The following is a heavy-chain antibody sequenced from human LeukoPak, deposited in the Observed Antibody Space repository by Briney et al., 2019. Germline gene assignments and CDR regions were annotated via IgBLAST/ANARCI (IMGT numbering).Heavy chain of an antibody. CDR1: GGSFTGYY. CDR2: ITHGGST. D-gene: IGHD2-2*01. CDR3: ARGLRWYCSDTSCQKYYFDY. J-gene: IGHJ4*02. Sequence: PSETLSLTCAVYGGSFTGYYWSWIRQPPGKGLEWIGEITHGGSTKYNPSLKSRVTVSVGTYRSQFSLKLSSVTAADTAVYYCARGLRWYCSDTSCQKYYFDYWGQGTLVTVSS. V-gene: IGHV4-34*01.